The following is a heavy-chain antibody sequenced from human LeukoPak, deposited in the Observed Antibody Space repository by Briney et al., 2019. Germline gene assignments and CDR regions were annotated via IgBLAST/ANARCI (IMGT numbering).Heavy chain of an antibody. CDR1: GFTFSSYG. CDR3: VRDDYDSSGYLFDS. CDR2: IKSDGSST. J-gene: IGHJ4*02. Sequence: GGSLRLSCAASGFTFSSYGMHWVRQAPGKGLVWVSRIKSDGSSTRYADSVKGRFTISRDNAKNTLFLQLNSLRAEDTAVYYCVRDDYDSSGYLFDSWGQGTLVTVSS. V-gene: IGHV3-74*01. D-gene: IGHD3-22*01.